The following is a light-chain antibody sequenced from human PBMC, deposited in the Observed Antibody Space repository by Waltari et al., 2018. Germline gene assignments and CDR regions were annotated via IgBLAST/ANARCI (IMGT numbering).Light chain of an antibody. CDR1: QSLLHSNGYIY. V-gene: IGKV2-28*01. J-gene: IGKJ3*01. CDR3: MQGLQTTFT. Sequence: EIVLTQSPLSLPVTPGEPDSISCRSSQSLLHSNGYIYLDWYLQKPGQSPQLLIFLRSNRASGVPDRFSGGGSDTDFTLEISRVEAEDVGVYYCMQGLQTTFTFGPGTKLDIK. CDR2: LRS.